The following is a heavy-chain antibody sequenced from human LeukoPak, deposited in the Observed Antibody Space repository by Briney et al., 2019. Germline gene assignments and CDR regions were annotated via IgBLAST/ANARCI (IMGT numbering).Heavy chain of an antibody. D-gene: IGHD2-2*01. V-gene: IGHV4-59*08. Sequence: SETLSLTCSVSGGSIGTYYWTWIRQPPGKGLEWIGYIYYTGSTNYNPSLKSRATMSVDTSKNQVSLKMTSVTVADTAVYYCARPSIPSAAASALDIWGQGTMVTVS. J-gene: IGHJ3*02. CDR2: IYYTGST. CDR3: ARPSIPSAAASALDI. CDR1: GGSIGTYY.